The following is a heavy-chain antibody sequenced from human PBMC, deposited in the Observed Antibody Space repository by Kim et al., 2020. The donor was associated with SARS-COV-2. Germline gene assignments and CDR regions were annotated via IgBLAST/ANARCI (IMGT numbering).Heavy chain of an antibody. D-gene: IGHD6-13*01. J-gene: IGHJ6*02. CDR2: ISYDGSNK. V-gene: IGHV3-30*04. CDR1: GFTFSSYA. CDR3: ARDLASARNGIAAAGMEPYYYYGMDV. Sequence: GGSLRLSCAASGFTFSSYAMHWVRQAPGKGLEWVAVISYDGSNKYYVDSVKGRFTISRDNSKNTLYLQMNSLRAEDTAVYYCARDLASARNGIAAAGMEPYYYYGMDVWGQGTTVTVSS.